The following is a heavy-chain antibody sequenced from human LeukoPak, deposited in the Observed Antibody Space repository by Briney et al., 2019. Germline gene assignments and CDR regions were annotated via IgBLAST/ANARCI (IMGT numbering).Heavy chain of an antibody. V-gene: IGHV4-4*07. Sequence: SETLSLTCSVSGGSISNYYWSWIRQPAGKGLEWIGRIYTSGSTNYNPSLKSRVTMSVDTSKNQFSLKLNSVTAAYTAVYYWASAGPTPTSYFDYWGQGSLVTVSS. J-gene: IGHJ4*02. CDR2: IYTSGST. D-gene: IGHD3-10*01. CDR1: GGSISNYY. CDR3: ASAGPTPTSYFDY.